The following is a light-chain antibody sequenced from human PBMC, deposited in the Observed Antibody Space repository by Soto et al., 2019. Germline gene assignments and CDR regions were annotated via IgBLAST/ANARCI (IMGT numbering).Light chain of an antibody. CDR2: DVS. CDR3: SSYTSSSPLYV. J-gene: IGLJ1*01. V-gene: IGLV2-14*01. Sequence: QSALAQPASVSGSPGQSITISCTGTSSDVGGYNYVSWYQQHPGKAPKLMIYDVSNRPSGVSNRFSGSKSGNTASLTISGLQAEDEADYYCSSYTSSSPLYVFGTGTKVTGL. CDR1: SSDVGGYNY.